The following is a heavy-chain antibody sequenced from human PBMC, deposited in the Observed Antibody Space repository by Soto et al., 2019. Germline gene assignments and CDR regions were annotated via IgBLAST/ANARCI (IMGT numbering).Heavy chain of an antibody. D-gene: IGHD6-13*01. CDR3: ARVGPGDVAAAGHDAFDI. CDR1: GYTFTGYY. CDR2: INPNSGGT. V-gene: IGHV1-2*04. Sequence: ASVKVSCKASGYTFTGYYMHWVRQAPGQGLEWMGWINPNSGGTNYAQKFQGWVTMTRDTSISTAYMELSRLRSDDTAVYYCARVGPGDVAAAGHDAFDIWGQGTMVTVSS. J-gene: IGHJ3*02.